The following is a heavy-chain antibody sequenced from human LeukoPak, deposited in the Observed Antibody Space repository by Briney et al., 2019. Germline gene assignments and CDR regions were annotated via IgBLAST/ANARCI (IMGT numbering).Heavy chain of an antibody. CDR3: TTDAYYYDSSGYYYVSYYFDY. CDR1: GFTFSNAW. Sequence: GGSQRLSCAASGFTFSNAWMSWVRQAPGKGLEWVGRIKSKSDGGKTDYAAPVKGRFTISRDDSKNTLYLQMNSLKTEDTAVYYCTTDAYYYDSSGYYYVSYYFDYWGQGTLVTVSS. J-gene: IGHJ4*02. CDR2: IKSKSDGGKT. D-gene: IGHD3-22*01. V-gene: IGHV3-15*01.